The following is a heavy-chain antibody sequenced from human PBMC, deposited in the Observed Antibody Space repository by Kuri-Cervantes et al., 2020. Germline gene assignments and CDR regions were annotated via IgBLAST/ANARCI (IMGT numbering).Heavy chain of an antibody. CDR2: IWYDGSNK. V-gene: IGHV3-33*08. Sequence: GESLKISCAASGFIFSAYNMNWVRQAPGKGLEWVAVIWYDGSNKYYADSVKGRFTISRDNSKNTLYLQMNSLRAEDTAVYYCARDKLAARRPYSSSWYTDYGMDVWGQGTTVTVSS. D-gene: IGHD6-13*01. CDR3: ARDKLAARRPYSSSWYTDYGMDV. CDR1: GFIFSAYN. J-gene: IGHJ6*02.